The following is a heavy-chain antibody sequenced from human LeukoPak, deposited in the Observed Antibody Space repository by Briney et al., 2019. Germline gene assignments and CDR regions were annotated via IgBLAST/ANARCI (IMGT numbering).Heavy chain of an antibody. Sequence: ASVKVSCKASGYTFTSYGISWVQQAPGQGLEWMGWISAYNGNTNYAQKLQGRVTMTTDTSTSTAYMELRSLRSDDTAVYYCARNLGYCSSTSCYTGWFDPWGQGTLVTVSS. CDR1: GYTFTSYG. V-gene: IGHV1-18*01. J-gene: IGHJ5*02. D-gene: IGHD2-2*02. CDR3: ARNLGYCSSTSCYTGWFDP. CDR2: ISAYNGNT.